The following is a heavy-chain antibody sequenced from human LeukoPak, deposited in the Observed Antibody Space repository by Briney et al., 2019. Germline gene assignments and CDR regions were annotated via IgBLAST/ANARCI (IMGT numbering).Heavy chain of an antibody. V-gene: IGHV3-7*01. D-gene: IGHD2-15*01. CDR1: GFTFNNYC. CDR2: INKDGSEK. CDR3: ARRYCSDGSCYSIDY. J-gene: IGHJ4*02. Sequence: PGGSLRLSCAASGFTFNNYCMSWVRQAPGKGLEWVANINKDGSEKYYVDSVKGRFTISRDNSLYLQMNSLRAEDTAVYYCARRYCSDGSCYSIDYWGQGTLGTVSS.